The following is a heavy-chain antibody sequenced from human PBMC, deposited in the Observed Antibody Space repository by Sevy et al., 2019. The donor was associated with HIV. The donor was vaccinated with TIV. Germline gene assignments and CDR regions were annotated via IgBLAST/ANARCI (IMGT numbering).Heavy chain of an antibody. CDR1: GFTFDDYG. D-gene: IGHD3-22*01. J-gene: IGHJ4*02. Sequence: GGSLRLSCAASGFTFDDYGMTWVRQAPGKGLEWVSGINWNDGNTGYADSVKGRFTISRDNAKNSLYLQMNSLRAEDTALYHCARRIRYDSSGYGLYFDHWGQGTLVTVSS. CDR2: INWNDGNT. CDR3: ARRIRYDSSGYGLYFDH. V-gene: IGHV3-20*01.